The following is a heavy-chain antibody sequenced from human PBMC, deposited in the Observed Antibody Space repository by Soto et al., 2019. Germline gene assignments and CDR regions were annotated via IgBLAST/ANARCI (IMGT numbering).Heavy chain of an antibody. D-gene: IGHD4-17*01. Sequence: EVQLLESGGGLVQPGGSLRLSCAASGFTFSSYAMSWVRQAPGTGLEWVSAISGSGGSTYYADSVKGRFTISRDNSKNTLYLQMNSLRAEDTAVYYCAKEVNDYGDSDDAFDIWGQGTMVTVSS. CDR2: ISGSGGST. CDR3: AKEVNDYGDSDDAFDI. CDR1: GFTFSSYA. V-gene: IGHV3-23*01. J-gene: IGHJ3*02.